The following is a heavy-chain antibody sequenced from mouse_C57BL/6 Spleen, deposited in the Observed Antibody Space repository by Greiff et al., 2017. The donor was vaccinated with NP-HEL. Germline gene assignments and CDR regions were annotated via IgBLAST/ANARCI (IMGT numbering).Heavy chain of an antibody. V-gene: IGHV1-64*01. CDR3: AILRPAEFDY. Sequence: QVQLKQPGAELVKPGASVKLSCKASGYTFTSYWMHWVKQRPGQGLEWIGMIHPNSGSTNYNEKFKSKATLTVDKSSSTAYMQLSSLTSEDSAVYYCAILRPAEFDYWGQGTTLTVSS. CDR1: GYTFTSYW. CDR2: IHPNSGST. D-gene: IGHD1-1*01. J-gene: IGHJ2*01.